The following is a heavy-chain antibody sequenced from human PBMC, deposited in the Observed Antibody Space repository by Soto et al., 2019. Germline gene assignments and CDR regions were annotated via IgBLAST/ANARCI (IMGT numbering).Heavy chain of an antibody. Sequence: LRLSCVASGLTVSHNYMAWVRQAPEMGLEWVSILYTEGTTYYADSVKGRFTISRDSSKNTLFLQMDSLRAEDTAVYYCVRPRPSGENYGMDVWGPGTTVNVSS. D-gene: IGHD3-16*01. V-gene: IGHV3-53*01. CDR3: VRPRPSGENYGMDV. CDR1: GLTVSHNY. J-gene: IGHJ6*02. CDR2: LYTEGTT.